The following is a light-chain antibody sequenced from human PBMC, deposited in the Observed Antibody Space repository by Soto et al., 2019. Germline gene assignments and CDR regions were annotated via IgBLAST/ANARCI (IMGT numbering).Light chain of an antibody. J-gene: IGKJ4*01. Sequence: EIVTTQSPATLSVSPGERATLSCRASQSMSSNLAWYQQRPGQAPRLLIYGASTRATGIPARFSGGGSGTDFTLTISSLQSEDIAVYYCLQDYNYPLTFGGGTKVDI. V-gene: IGKV3-15*01. CDR3: LQDYNYPLT. CDR1: QSMSSN. CDR2: GAS.